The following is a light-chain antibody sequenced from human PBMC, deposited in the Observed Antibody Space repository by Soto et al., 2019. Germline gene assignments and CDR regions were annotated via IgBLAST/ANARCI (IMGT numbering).Light chain of an antibody. Sequence: DIQMTQSPSSLSASVGDRVTITCQAKQDISNNLNWYQQKPGKAPKLLIYDASILETGVPSRFSGSGSGTDFTFTISRLQHEDIATDYCQPYHNRPLYFGGGTQVEIK. CDR2: DAS. J-gene: IGKJ4*01. V-gene: IGKV1-33*01. CDR1: QDISNN. CDR3: QPYHNRPLY.